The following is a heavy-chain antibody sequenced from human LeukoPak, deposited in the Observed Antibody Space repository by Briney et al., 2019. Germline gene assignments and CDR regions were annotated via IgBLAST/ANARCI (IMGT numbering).Heavy chain of an antibody. D-gene: IGHD3-22*01. V-gene: IGHV3-23*01. CDR3: AKRGVVIRVILVGFHNEAYDFDS. J-gene: IGHJ4*02. CDR1: GITLSNYG. CDR2: ISDSGGRT. Sequence: GGSLRLSCAVSGITLSNYGMSWVRQAPGKGLEWVAGISDSGGRTNYADSVKGRFTISRDNPKNTLYLQMNSLRAEDTAVYFCAKRGVVIRVILVGFHNEAYDFDSWGQGALVTVSS.